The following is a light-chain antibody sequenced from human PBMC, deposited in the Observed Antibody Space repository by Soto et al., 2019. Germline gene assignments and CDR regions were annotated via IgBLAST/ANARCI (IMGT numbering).Light chain of an antibody. CDR1: RSISRW. J-gene: IGKJ1*01. V-gene: IGKV1-5*01. Sequence: DIQMTQSPSTLSASVGDRVTITCRASRSISRWLAWYQQKPGEAPKLLIHGPSGLESGVPSRFSGGGSGTEFTLTISRLQPDDFATYYCLQYNRYRTFGQGTKVEIK. CDR3: LQYNRYRT. CDR2: GPS.